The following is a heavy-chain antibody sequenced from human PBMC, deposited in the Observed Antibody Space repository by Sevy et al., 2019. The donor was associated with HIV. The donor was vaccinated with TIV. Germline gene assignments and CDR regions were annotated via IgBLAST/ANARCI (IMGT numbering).Heavy chain of an antibody. CDR3: ARGPGIAAAAYYYYGMDV. J-gene: IGHJ6*02. V-gene: IGHV4-34*01. CDR2: INHSGST. Sequence: TLSLTCAVYGGSFSGYYWSWIRQPPGKGLEWIGEINHSGSTNYNPSLKSRVTISVDTSKNQFSLKLSSVTAADTAVYYCARGPGIAAAAYYYYGMDVWGQGTTVTVSS. D-gene: IGHD6-13*01. CDR1: GGSFSGYY.